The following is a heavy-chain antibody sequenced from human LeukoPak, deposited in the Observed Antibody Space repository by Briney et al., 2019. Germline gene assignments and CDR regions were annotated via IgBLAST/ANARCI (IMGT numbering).Heavy chain of an antibody. CDR1: GFTFSSYW. D-gene: IGHD3-10*01. V-gene: IGHV3-7*01. CDR2: IKQDGSEK. J-gene: IGHJ4*02. CDR3: ARGSGSYYGEYYFDY. Sequence: PGGSLRLSCAASGFTFSSYWMSWVRQASGKGLEWVANIKQDGSEKYYVDSVKGRFTISRDNAKNSLYLQMNSLRAEDTAVYYCARGSGSYYGEYYFDYWGQGTLVTVSS.